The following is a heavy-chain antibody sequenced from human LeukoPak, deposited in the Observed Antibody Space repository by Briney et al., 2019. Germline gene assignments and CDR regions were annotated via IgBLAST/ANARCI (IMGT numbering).Heavy chain of an antibody. J-gene: IGHJ6*02. Sequence: ASVKVSCKASGYTFTSYYMHWVRQAPGQGLEWMGIINPSGGSTSYAQKFQGRVTMTRDTSTSTVYMELSSLRAEDTAVYYCAKENMVRGRGYYYGMDVWGQGTTVTVSS. CDR2: INPSGGST. D-gene: IGHD3-10*01. CDR1: GYTFTSYY. CDR3: AKENMVRGRGYYYGMDV. V-gene: IGHV1-46*01.